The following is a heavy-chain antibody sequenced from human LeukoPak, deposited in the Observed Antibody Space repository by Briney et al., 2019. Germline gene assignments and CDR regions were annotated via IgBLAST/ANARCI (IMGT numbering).Heavy chain of an antibody. D-gene: IGHD3-16*01. V-gene: IGHV4-4*02. CDR1: GGSITQTNY. CDR2: ANLQGST. CDR3: AREGGPYRPLDY. J-gene: IGHJ4*02. Sequence: SRTLCLTCDVSGGSITQTNYWTWARQPPGKGLEWIGEANLQGSTNYTPSLMGRVAISVDTSENHVSLQLPPVTAADTAVYYCAREGGPYRPLDYSGQGTLVTVS.